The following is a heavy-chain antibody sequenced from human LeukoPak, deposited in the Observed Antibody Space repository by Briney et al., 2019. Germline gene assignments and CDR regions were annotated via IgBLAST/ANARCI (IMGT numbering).Heavy chain of an antibody. D-gene: IGHD3-22*01. CDR3: ARSPNYYDSSGYYAAAFDI. J-gene: IGHJ3*02. V-gene: IGHV4-59*01. Sequence: PSETLSLTCTVSGGSISSYYWSWIRQPPGKGLEWIGYIYYSGSTNYNPSIKSRVTISVDTSKNQFSLKLSSVTAADTAVYYCARSPNYYDSSGYYAAAFDIWGQGTMVTVSS. CDR2: IYYSGST. CDR1: GGSISSYY.